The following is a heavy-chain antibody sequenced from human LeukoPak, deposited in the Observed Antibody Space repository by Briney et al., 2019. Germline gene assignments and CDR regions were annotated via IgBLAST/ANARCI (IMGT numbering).Heavy chain of an antibody. J-gene: IGHJ4*02. CDR3: ATRSSHTSSWYVYLFWDY. CDR1: GVTCSSYW. D-gene: IGHD6-13*01. CDR2: INQDGSEK. Sequence: GGSLRLSCAASGVTCSSYWMTWVRQAPGKGLEWVANINQDGSEKNYVDSVKGRFTISRDNAKNSLYLQMNSLRAEDTAVYYCATRSSHTSSWYVYLFWDYWGQGALVTVSS. V-gene: IGHV3-7*01.